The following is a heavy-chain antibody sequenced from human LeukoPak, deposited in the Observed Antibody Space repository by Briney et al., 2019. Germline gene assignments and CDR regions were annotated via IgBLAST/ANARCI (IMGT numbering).Heavy chain of an antibody. CDR2: IKQDGSEK. Sequence: GGSLRLPCAASGFTFSSYWMSWVRQAPGKGLEWVANIKQDGSEKYYVDSVKGRFTISRDNAKNSLYLQMNSLRAEDTAVYYCARVRIAAALSYLFDYWGQGTLVTVSS. D-gene: IGHD6-13*01. CDR3: ARVRIAAALSYLFDY. J-gene: IGHJ4*02. V-gene: IGHV3-7*01. CDR1: GFTFSSYW.